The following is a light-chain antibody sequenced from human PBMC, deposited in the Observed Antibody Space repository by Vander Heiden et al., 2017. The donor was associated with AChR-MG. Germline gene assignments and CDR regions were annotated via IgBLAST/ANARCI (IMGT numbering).Light chain of an antibody. V-gene: IGLV2-18*02. Sequence: HSALTQPPSVSGSPGQSVTISCTGTSGDIGTYNHVSWYQQAPGTAPKLIIFEVSNRPSGVSDRFSGSKSGDTASLTISGLQAEDEADYYCSSYTTANTFFGGGTRLTVL. CDR2: EVS. CDR3: SSYTTANTF. J-gene: IGLJ2*01. CDR1: SGDIGTYNH.